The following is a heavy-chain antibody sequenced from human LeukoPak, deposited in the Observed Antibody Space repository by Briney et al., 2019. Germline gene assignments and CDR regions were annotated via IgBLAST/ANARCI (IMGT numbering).Heavy chain of an antibody. Sequence: GGYLRLSCAASGFTLSSYWMSWVRQAPGKGLEWVANIKQDGSEKYYVDSVKGRFTISRDNAKNSLYLQMNSLRAEDTAVYYCARDPTDFWSGYYTAYYFDYWGQGTLVTVSS. CDR3: ARDPTDFWSGYYTAYYFDY. CDR1: GFTLSSYW. D-gene: IGHD3-3*01. V-gene: IGHV3-7*01. J-gene: IGHJ4*02. CDR2: IKQDGSEK.